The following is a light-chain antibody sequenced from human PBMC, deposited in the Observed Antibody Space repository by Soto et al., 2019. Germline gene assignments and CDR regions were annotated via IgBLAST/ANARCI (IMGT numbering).Light chain of an antibody. V-gene: IGKV3-15*01. Sequence: EIVMTQSPATLSVSPGERATLSCRARQSVSSNLAWYQQKPGQAPRLVIYGASTRATGIPARFSGSGSGTKFTLTISSLQSEDFAVYYCQQYNNWPPITFGQGTRLEIK. CDR1: QSVSSN. J-gene: IGKJ5*01. CDR2: GAS. CDR3: QQYNNWPPIT.